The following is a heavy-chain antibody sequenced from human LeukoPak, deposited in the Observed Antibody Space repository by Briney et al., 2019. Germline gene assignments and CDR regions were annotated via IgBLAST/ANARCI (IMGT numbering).Heavy chain of an antibody. CDR1: GFTFSSYA. V-gene: IGHV3-23*01. Sequence: PGGSLRLSCAASGFTFSSYAMSWVRQAPGKGLEWVSAVSGSGGGTYYADSVKGRFTISRDNSKNTLYLQMNSLRAEDTAVYYCAKGKGRFLEWLTHFDYWGQGTLVTVSS. D-gene: IGHD3-3*01. J-gene: IGHJ4*02. CDR3: AKGKGRFLEWLTHFDY. CDR2: VSGSGGGT.